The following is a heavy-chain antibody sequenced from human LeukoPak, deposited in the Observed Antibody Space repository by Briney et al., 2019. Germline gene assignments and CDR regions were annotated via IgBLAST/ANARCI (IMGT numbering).Heavy chain of an antibody. D-gene: IGHD3-3*01. V-gene: IGHV3-30*04. CDR2: ISYDGSNK. Sequence: GGSLRLSCAASGFTFSSYAMHWVRQAPGKGLEWVAVISYDGSNKYYADSVKGRFTISRDNSKNTLYLQMNSLRAEDTAVYYCAREDRITIFGVVITKSTYFDYWGQGTLVTVSS. J-gene: IGHJ4*02. CDR1: GFTFSSYA. CDR3: AREDRITIFGVVITKSTYFDY.